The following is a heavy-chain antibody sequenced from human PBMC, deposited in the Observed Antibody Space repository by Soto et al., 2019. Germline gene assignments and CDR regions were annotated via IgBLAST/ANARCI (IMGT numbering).Heavy chain of an antibody. Sequence: GGSLRLSCAASGFTFSTYWMHWVRQAPGKGLVWVSRINSDGSSTSYADSVKGRFTISRDNAKNTLYLQMNSLRAEDTAMYYCARVRCSGGSCRDAYDIWGQGTMVTVSS. V-gene: IGHV3-74*01. CDR1: GFTFSTYW. CDR3: ARVRCSGGSCRDAYDI. CDR2: INSDGSST. J-gene: IGHJ3*02. D-gene: IGHD2-15*01.